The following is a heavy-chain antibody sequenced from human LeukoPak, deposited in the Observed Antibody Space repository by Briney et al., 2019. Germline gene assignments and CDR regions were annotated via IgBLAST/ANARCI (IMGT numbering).Heavy chain of an antibody. J-gene: IGHJ4*02. D-gene: IGHD6-13*01. CDR1: GGSINSYY. Sequence: SETLSLTCTVSGGSINSYYWSWIRQPPGRGPEWIGSIHYSGSTSYNPSLRSRVTISVDKSKNQFFLKLSSVTATDTAVYYCARRVHSSSWSSYFDYWGQETLVTVSS. V-gene: IGHV4-59*01. CDR3: ARRVHSSSWSSYFDY. CDR2: IHYSGST.